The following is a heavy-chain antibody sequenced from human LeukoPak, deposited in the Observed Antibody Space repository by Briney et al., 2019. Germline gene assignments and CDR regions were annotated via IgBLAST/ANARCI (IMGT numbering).Heavy chain of an antibody. D-gene: IGHD5-18*01. V-gene: IGHV1-8*01. CDR3: ARSPSRERKWIQLWSPNFDY. Sequence: ASVKVSCKASGYTFTSYDINWVRQAPGQGLEWMGWMNPNSGNTGYAQKFHGRVTVTRNTSISTAYMELSSLRSEDTAVYYCARSPSRERKWIQLWSPNFDYWGQGTLVTVSS. CDR1: GYTFTSYD. J-gene: IGHJ4*02. CDR2: MNPNSGNT.